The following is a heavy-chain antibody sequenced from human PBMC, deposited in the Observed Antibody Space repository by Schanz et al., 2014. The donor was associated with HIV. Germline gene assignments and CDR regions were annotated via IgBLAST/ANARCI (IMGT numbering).Heavy chain of an antibody. Sequence: VQLVESGGGLVQPGGSLRLSCAASGFIFSSYGMHWVRQAPGKGLEWVAVIWYDGSNKYYADSVKGRVTISRDNAKKSLYLQMNSLRAEDTAVYYCAGDDSSGYLYAFDIWGQGTMVTVSS. CDR2: IWYDGSNK. V-gene: IGHV3-33*03. CDR3: AGDDSSGYLYAFDI. D-gene: IGHD3-22*01. J-gene: IGHJ3*02. CDR1: GFIFSSYG.